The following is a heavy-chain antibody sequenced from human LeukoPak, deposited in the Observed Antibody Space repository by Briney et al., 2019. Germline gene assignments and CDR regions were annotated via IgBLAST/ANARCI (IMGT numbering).Heavy chain of an antibody. V-gene: IGHV4-39*07. J-gene: IGHJ4*02. CDR3: ARDSSGYLD. CDR2: IYHSGST. Sequence: SETLSLTCTVSGGSVSSSSYYWGWIRQPPGKGLEWIGYIYHSGSTYYNPSLKSRVTISVDRSKNQFSLKLSSVTAADTAVYYCARDSSGYLDWGQGTLVTVSS. D-gene: IGHD3-22*01. CDR1: GGSVSSSSYY.